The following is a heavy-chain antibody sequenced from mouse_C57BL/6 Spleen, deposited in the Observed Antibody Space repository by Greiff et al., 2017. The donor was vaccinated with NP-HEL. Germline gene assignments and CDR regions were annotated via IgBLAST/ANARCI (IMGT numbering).Heavy chain of an antibody. CDR2: INPNNGGT. V-gene: IGHV1-26*01. D-gene: IGHD1-1*01. CDR1: GYTFTDYY. Sequence: VQLQQSGPELVKPGASVKISCKASGYTFTDYYMNWVKQSHGKSLEWIGDINPNNGGTSYNQKFKGKATLTVDKSSSTDYMELRSLTSEDSAVYYCARNYYDSSWYFDVWGTGTTVTVSS. J-gene: IGHJ1*03. CDR3: ARNYYDSSWYFDV.